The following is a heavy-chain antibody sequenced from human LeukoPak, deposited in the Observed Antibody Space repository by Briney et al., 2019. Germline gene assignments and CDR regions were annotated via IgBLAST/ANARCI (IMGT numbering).Heavy chain of an antibody. Sequence: GGSLRLSCAASGFAFSSYAMSWVRQAPGQGLEWVSSISGSGSGGRTYYADSVKGRFTISRDTSKNTLYLQMNSLRAEDTAVYYCAKGPDYGDYMLGWGQGTLVTVSS. V-gene: IGHV3-23*01. J-gene: IGHJ4*02. CDR3: AKGPDYGDYMLG. CDR2: ISGSGSGGRT. CDR1: GFAFSSYA. D-gene: IGHD4-17*01.